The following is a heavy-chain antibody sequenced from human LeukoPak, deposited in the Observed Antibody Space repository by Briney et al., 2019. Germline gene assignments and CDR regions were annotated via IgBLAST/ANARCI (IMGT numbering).Heavy chain of an antibody. CDR3: ASRGYSHYYYYYMDV. J-gene: IGHJ6*03. Sequence: ASVKVSCKASGYTFTGYYMHWVRQAPGQGLEWMGWINPNSGGTNYAQKFQGRVTMTRDTSISTAYMELSRLRSDDTAVYYCASRGYSHYYYYYMDVWGKGTTVTVSS. V-gene: IGHV1-2*02. CDR2: INPNSGGT. D-gene: IGHD5-18*01. CDR1: GYTFTGYY.